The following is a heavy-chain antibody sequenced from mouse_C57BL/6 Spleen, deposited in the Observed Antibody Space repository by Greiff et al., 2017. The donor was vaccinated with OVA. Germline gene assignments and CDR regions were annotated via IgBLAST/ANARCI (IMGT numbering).Heavy chain of an antibody. CDR1: GFTFSDYY. CDR2: INYDGSST. V-gene: IGHV5-16*01. J-gene: IGHJ1*03. CDR3: ARYYGSSYWYFDV. D-gene: IGHD1-1*01. Sequence: EVKLVESEGGLVQPGSSMKLSCTASGFTFSDYYMAWVRQVPEKGLEWVANINYDGSSTYYLDSLKSRFIISRDNAKNILYLQMSSLKSEDTATYYCARYYGSSYWYFDVWGTGTTVTVSS.